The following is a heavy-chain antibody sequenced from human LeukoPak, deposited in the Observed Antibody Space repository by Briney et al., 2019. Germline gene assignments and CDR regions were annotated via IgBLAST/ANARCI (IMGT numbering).Heavy chain of an antibody. CDR3: AKDPGRFEYSSSSHYFDY. V-gene: IGHV3-23*01. J-gene: IGHJ4*02. D-gene: IGHD6-6*01. CDR2: ISGSGGST. Sequence: GGSLRLSCVASGFTFSNYDMNWVRQAPGKGLEWVSGISGSGGSTYYADSVKGRFTISRDNSKNTLYLQMNSLRAEDTAVYYCAKDPGRFEYSSSSHYFDYWGQGTLVTVSS. CDR1: GFTFSNYD.